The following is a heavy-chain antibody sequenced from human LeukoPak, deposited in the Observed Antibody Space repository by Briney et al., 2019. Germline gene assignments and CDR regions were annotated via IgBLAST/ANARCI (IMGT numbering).Heavy chain of an antibody. CDR3: ARTGSEEREDIVVVPAAMRDYYYYYMDV. CDR2: TCYSGPT. V-gene: IGHV4-59*07. D-gene: IGHD2-2*01. J-gene: IGHJ6*03. Sequence: PSDTVSLICTLYGRLISIYYWSWIRQPGRVALEWLGYTCYSGPTTYNPPLKSRVTISVDTSKNQLSLKLSSATAADTAEYYCARTGSEEREDIVVVPAAMRDYYYYYMDVWGKGTTVTVS. CDR1: GRLISIYY.